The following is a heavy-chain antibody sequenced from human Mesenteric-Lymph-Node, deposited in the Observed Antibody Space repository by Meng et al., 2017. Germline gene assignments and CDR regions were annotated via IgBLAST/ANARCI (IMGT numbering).Heavy chain of an antibody. V-gene: IGHV3-7*01. Sequence: LSLTCAASGFTFSSYWMSWVRQAPGKGLEWVANIKQDGSEKYYVDSVKGRFTISRDNAKNSLYLQMNSLRAEDTAVYYCARDSVFGMVRGVAYWGQGTLVTVSS. CDR2: IKQDGSEK. D-gene: IGHD3-10*01. CDR1: GFTFSSYW. J-gene: IGHJ4*02. CDR3: ARDSVFGMVRGVAY.